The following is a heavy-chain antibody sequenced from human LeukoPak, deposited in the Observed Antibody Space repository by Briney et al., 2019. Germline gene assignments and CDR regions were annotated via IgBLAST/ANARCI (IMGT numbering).Heavy chain of an antibody. J-gene: IGHJ6*02. V-gene: IGHV4-34*01. CDR1: GGSFSGYY. CDR2: INHSGST. Sequence: SETLSLTCAVYGGSFSGYYWSWIRQPPGKGLEWIGEINHSGSTNYNPSLKSRVTISVDTSKNQFSLKLNSVTAADTAVYYCARGEAAAGIRIRKRYYGMDVWGQGTTVTVSS. D-gene: IGHD6-13*01. CDR3: ARGEAAAGIRIRKRYYGMDV.